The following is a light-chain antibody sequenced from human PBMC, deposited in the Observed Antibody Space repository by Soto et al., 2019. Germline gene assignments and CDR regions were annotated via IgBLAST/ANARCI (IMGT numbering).Light chain of an antibody. CDR2: GAS. CDR3: QKYGSSPRK. V-gene: IGKV3-20*01. Sequence: IVLTQSPGSLCFSPGEKAHPPLSASQSVSSNFLAWYQQKPGQAPRLLIYGASNRATGIPDRFSGSGSGTDFTLTISRLEPEDFVVYYCQKYGSSPRKCGQGNTGAIK. CDR1: QSVSSNF. J-gene: IGKJ1*01.